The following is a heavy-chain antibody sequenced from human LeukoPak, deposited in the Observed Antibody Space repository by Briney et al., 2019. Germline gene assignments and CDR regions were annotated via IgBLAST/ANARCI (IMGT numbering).Heavy chain of an antibody. CDR3: ARELRGYYDSSGPFDY. J-gene: IGHJ4*02. CDR1: GFSFDDYG. V-gene: IGHV3-20*04. Sequence: GGSLRLSCGGSGFSFDDYGMSWVRQAPGKGLEWVSGINWNGGSTGYADSVKGRFTISRDNAKNSLYLQMNSPRAEDTALYYCARELRGYYDSSGPFDYWGQGTLVTVSS. D-gene: IGHD3-22*01. CDR2: INWNGGST.